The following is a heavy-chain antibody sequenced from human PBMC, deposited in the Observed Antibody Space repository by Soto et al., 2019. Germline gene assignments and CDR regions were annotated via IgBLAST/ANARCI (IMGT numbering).Heavy chain of an antibody. CDR2: FSSSSSTI. J-gene: IGHJ5*02. CDR3: ARHPERIAEIGWFDP. CDR1: GFTFSSYS. D-gene: IGHD6-13*01. Sequence: EVQLVESGGGLVQPGGSLRLSCAASGFTFSSYSMNWVRQAPGKGLGGVSYFSSSSSTIYYADSVKGRFTISRDNAKNSLYLQMNSLRAEDTAVYYCARHPERIAEIGWFDPWGQGTLVTVSS. V-gene: IGHV3-48*01.